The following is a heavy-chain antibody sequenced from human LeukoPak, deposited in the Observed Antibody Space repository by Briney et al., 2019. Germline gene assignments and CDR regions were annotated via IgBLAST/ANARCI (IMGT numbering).Heavy chain of an antibody. D-gene: IGHD6-13*01. J-gene: IGHJ5*01. CDR3: ARLIEGAGFDS. Sequence: GGSLRLSCAASGFTFINYWMSWVRQAPGKGLEWLANIKQDGSAKFHVDSVKGRFTISRDNAKNSLSLQMNSLRGADTAVYYCARLIEGAGFDSWGQGTLVTVSS. V-gene: IGHV3-7*04. CDR1: GFTFINYW. CDR2: IKQDGSAK.